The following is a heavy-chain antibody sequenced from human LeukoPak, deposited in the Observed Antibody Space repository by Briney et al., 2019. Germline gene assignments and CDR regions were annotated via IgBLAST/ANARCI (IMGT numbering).Heavy chain of an antibody. CDR2: ICGSGGST. Sequence: GGSLRLSCAASGFTFSSYAMSWVRQAPGKGLEWVSAICGSGGSTYYAYSAKGRFTISRENSKNTPYLQMNSLGAEDTVVYYCAGGYSYGFSDYWGQGTLVTVSS. CDR3: AGGYSYGFSDY. V-gene: IGHV3-23*01. J-gene: IGHJ4*02. CDR1: GFTFSSYA. D-gene: IGHD5-18*01.